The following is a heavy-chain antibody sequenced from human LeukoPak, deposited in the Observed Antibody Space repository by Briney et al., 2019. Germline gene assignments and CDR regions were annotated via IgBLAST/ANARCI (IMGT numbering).Heavy chain of an antibody. CDR1: GFTFNNYN. V-gene: IGHV3-21*01. CDR3: ARDPYSGHYGSYYYYYMDV. D-gene: IGHD3-22*01. J-gene: IGHJ6*03. Sequence: GGALRLSCAASGFTFNNYNMNWVRQAPGKALEWVSSITSSGTYIFYADSVKGRFTISRDNAKNSLYLQINSLGPEDTAVYFCARDPYSGHYGSYYYYYMDVWGKGTTVTVSS. CDR2: ITSSGTYI.